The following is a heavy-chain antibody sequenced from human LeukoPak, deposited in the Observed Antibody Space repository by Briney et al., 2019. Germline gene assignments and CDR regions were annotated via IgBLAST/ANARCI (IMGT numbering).Heavy chain of an antibody. D-gene: IGHD2-21*01. V-gene: IGHV3-30*18. CDR2: ISYDGSNK. Sequence: PGGSLRLSCAASGFAFSSYGMHWVRQAPGKGLEWVAVISYDGSNKYYADSVKGRFTISRDNSKNTLYLQMNSLRAEDTAVYYCAKEAIFKAIRVAYFDYWGQGTLVTVSS. J-gene: IGHJ4*02. CDR3: AKEAIFKAIRVAYFDY. CDR1: GFAFSSYG.